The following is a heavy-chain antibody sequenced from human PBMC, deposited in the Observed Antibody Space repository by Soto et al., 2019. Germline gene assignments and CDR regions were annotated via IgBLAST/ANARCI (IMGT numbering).Heavy chain of an antibody. CDR1: GGSISSGGYY. D-gene: IGHD6-13*01. J-gene: IGHJ4*02. Sequence: SETLSLTCTVSGGSISSGGYYWSWIRQHPGKGLEWIGYIYYSGSTYYNPSLKSRVTISVNTSKNQFSLKLSSVTAADTAVYYCARSGIAASGTLDYWGQGTLVTVSS. V-gene: IGHV4-31*03. CDR2: IYYSGST. CDR3: ARSGIAASGTLDY.